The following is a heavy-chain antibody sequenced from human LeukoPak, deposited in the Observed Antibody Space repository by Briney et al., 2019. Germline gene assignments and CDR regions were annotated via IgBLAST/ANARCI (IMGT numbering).Heavy chain of an antibody. V-gene: IGHV4-59*01. Sequence: PSETLSLTCTVSGDFITAYYWSWLRQPPGKGLEWSGYVYYSGSTEYNPSLRSRATISLEMSKHQFSLNLTSVTAADTAVYYCASNPGTVFDYWGQGALVTVSS. J-gene: IGHJ4*02. CDR2: VYYSGST. CDR1: GDFITAYY. CDR3: ASNPGTVFDY. D-gene: IGHD1-26*01.